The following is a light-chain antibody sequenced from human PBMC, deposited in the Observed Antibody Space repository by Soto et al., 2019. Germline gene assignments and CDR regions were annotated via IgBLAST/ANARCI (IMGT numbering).Light chain of an antibody. CDR1: QRIGGW. Sequence: DVQLTQSPHMLSASVGDTITITCRASQRIGGWLAWFQQKPGKAPRLLIYETSTLETGVPSRFGGSRSATEFTLSITGLQPDDFATYYCQQYASYFTFGQGTTVDIK. CDR3: QQYASYFT. J-gene: IGKJ1*01. CDR2: ETS. V-gene: IGKV1-5*03.